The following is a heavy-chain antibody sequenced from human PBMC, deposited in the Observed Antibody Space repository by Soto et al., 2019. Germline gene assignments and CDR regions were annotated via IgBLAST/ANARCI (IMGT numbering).Heavy chain of an antibody. CDR3: VKDASPSCCDAFDI. CDR2: ISSNGGST. V-gene: IGHV3-64D*06. Sequence: GGSLRLSCSASGFTFSSYAMHWVRQAPGRGLEYVSAISSNGGSTYYADSVRGRFTISRDNSKNTLYLQMSSLRAEDTAVYYCVKDASPSCCDAFDIWGQGTMVTVSS. J-gene: IGHJ3*02. D-gene: IGHD2-15*01. CDR1: GFTFSSYA.